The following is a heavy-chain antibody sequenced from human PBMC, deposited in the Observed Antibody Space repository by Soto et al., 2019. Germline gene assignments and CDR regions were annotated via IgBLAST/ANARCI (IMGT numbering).Heavy chain of an antibody. CDR3: ARDIGYSSFDY. V-gene: IGHV3-7*01. J-gene: IGHJ4*02. Sequence: EVQLVESGGDLVQPGGSLRLSCAVSGFSSRNYWMSWVRQAPGKRLEWVANINHDGSEQNFLDSVKGRFTISRDNGKNSLFLQMNSLRAEDTAVYYCARDIGYSSFDYWGQGTLVTVSS. CDR2: INHDGSEQ. CDR1: GFSSRNYW. D-gene: IGHD2-15*01.